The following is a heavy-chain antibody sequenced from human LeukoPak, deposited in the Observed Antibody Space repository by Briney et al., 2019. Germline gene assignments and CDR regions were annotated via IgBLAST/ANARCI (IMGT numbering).Heavy chain of an antibody. CDR3: ARDRGSSSLRPVSYNWFDP. CDR2: INPNSGGT. D-gene: IGHD6-6*01. J-gene: IGHJ5*02. V-gene: IGHV1-2*06. Sequence: ASVKVSCKASGYTFTGYYMHWVRQAPGQGLEWMGRINPNSGGTNYAQKFQGRVTMTRDTSISTAYMELSRLRSDDTAVYYCARDRGSSSLRPVSYNWFDPWGQGTLVTVSS. CDR1: GYTFTGYY.